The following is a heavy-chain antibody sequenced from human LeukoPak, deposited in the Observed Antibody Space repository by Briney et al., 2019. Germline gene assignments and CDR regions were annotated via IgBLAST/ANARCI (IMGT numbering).Heavy chain of an antibody. CDR3: ARGGVRRPTYYDFWSGYHNFYYFDY. Sequence: SETLSLTCAVYGGSFSGYYWSWIRQPPGKGLEWIGEINHSGSTNYNPSLKSRVTISVDTSKNQFSLKLSSVTAADTAVYYCARGGVRRPTYYDFWSGYHNFYYFDYWGQGTLVTVSS. CDR1: GGSFSGYY. V-gene: IGHV4-34*01. J-gene: IGHJ4*02. D-gene: IGHD3-3*01. CDR2: INHSGST.